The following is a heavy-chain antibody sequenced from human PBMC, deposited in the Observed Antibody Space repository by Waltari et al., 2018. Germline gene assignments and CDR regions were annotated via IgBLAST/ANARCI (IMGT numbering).Heavy chain of an antibody. V-gene: IGHV4-4*02. CDR3: ASDRGRGLYLDS. Sequence: QVQLQESGPRLVKPSGPLSLTCTVSGDSVYNNYWWSWVRQPPGKGLEWIGQILPTGATNYNPSLESRVTISIDTSKNQVSLKVTSASAADTAVYYCASDRGRGLYLDSWGQGTLVTVSP. CDR2: ILPTGAT. D-gene: IGHD2-15*01. CDR1: GDSVYNNYW. J-gene: IGHJ4*02.